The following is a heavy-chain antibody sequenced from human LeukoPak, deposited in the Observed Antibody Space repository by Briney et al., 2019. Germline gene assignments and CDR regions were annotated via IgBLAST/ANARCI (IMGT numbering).Heavy chain of an antibody. CDR2: ISYDGSNK. J-gene: IGHJ4*02. CDR3: ARKWGLDY. D-gene: IGHD1-26*01. CDR1: GFTFSSYA. Sequence: PGGSLRLSCAASGFTFSSYAMHWVRQAPGKGLEWVAVISYDGSNKYYADSVKGRFTISRDNAKNSLYLQMNSLRAEDTAVYYCARKWGLDYWGQGTLVTVSS. V-gene: IGHV3-30-3*01.